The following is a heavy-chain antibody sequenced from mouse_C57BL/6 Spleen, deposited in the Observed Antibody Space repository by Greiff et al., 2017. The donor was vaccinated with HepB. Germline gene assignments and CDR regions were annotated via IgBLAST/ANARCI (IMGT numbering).Heavy chain of an antibody. V-gene: IGHV5-17*01. J-gene: IGHJ2*01. CDR3: TRTENSSGYGEYFDY. Sequence: EVNLVESGGGLVKPGGSLKLSCAASGFTFSDYGMHWVRQAPEKGLEWVAYISRGSSTIYYADTVKGRFTISKDNATNTLFLQMNRLRSEDAAMYYCTRTENSSGYGEYFDYWGQGTTLTVSS. D-gene: IGHD3-2*02. CDR1: GFTFSDYG. CDR2: ISRGSSTI.